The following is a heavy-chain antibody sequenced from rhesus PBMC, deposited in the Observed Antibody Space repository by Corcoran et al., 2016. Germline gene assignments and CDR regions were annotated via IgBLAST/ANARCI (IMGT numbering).Heavy chain of an antibody. CDR1: GFTVSSYW. CDR3: TRVTTFSFDY. V-gene: IGHV3-11*01. Sequence: EVQLAESGGGLVQPGGSLRLSCAASGFTVSSYWMSWGRQAAGKGLEWLSDIYGSTLYYGDSVKGRFTVSRDNAKNSLYLQMNSLRAEDTAVYYCTRVTTFSFDYWGQGVLVTVSS. D-gene: IGHD4-17*01. CDR2: IYGSTL. J-gene: IGHJ4*01.